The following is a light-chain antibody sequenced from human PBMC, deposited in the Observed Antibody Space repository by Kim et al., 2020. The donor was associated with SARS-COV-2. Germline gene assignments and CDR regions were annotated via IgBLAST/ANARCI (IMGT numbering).Light chain of an antibody. J-gene: IGLJ1*01. Sequence: SYELTQPPSVSVSPGRTASITCSGNNLGTKYANWFQQKPGQSPVLVIYQDTKRPSGVPERFSGSNSGNTATLTISGTQAMDEGDYYCQAWDNSSGVFGTGTKVTVL. CDR2: QDT. V-gene: IGLV3-1*01. CDR1: NLGTKY. CDR3: QAWDNSSGV.